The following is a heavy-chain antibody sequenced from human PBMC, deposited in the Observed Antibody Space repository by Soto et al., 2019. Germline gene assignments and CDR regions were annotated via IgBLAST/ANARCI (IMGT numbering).Heavy chain of an antibody. J-gene: IGHJ6*02. Sequence: SETLSLTCTVSGGSISSYYLSWSRQPPGKGLEWIVYIYYSGITNYNPSLKSRVTISVDTSKNQFSLKLSSVTAADTAVYYCARVSSGWPYYYYYGMDVWGQGTTVTVSS. CDR1: GGSISSYY. V-gene: IGHV4-59*01. CDR3: ARVSSGWPYYYYYGMDV. CDR2: IYYSGIT. D-gene: IGHD6-19*01.